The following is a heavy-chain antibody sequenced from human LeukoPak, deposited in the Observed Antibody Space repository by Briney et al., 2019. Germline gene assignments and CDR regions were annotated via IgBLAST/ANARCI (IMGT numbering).Heavy chain of an antibody. CDR1: GFTFSNAW. V-gene: IGHV3-15*01. Sequence: GGSLRLSCAASGFTFSNAWMSWVRQAPGKGLEWVGRIKSKTDGGTTDYAAPVKGRFTISRDDSENTLYLQMNSLKTEDTAVYYCTTAGIVVVPAVARDYYYYMDVWGKGTTVTVSS. CDR3: TTAGIVVVPAVARDYYYYMDV. J-gene: IGHJ6*03. CDR2: IKSKTDGGTT. D-gene: IGHD2-2*01.